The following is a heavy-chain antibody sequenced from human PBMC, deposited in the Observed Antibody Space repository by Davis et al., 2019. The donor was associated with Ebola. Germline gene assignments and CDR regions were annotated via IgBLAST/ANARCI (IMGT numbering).Heavy chain of an antibody. CDR2: IFYTGKT. V-gene: IGHV4-4*02. D-gene: IGHD3-16*01. J-gene: IGHJ4*02. CDR3: TSRPIRSVSGGLDS. CDR1: GGSVSSDKW. Sequence: PSETLSLTCAVSGGSVSSDKWWTWVRQPPGKGLEWIGEIFYTGKTTYIPSLKSRVTISMDKTKNQFSLRLTSVTAADTAMYYCTSRPIRSVSGGLDSWGQGILVIVSS.